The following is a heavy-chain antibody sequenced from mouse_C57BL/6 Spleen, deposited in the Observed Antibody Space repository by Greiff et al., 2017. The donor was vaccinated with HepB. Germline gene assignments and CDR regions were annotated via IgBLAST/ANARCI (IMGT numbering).Heavy chain of an antibody. V-gene: IGHV1-82*01. D-gene: IGHD1-1*01. J-gene: IGHJ3*01. CDR1: GYAFSSSW. Sequence: QVQLQQSGPELVKPGASVKISCKASGYAFSSSWMNWVKQRPGKGLEWIGRIYPGDGDTNYNGKFKGKATLTADKSSSTAYMQLSSLTSEDSAVYFCERSGYYGSSSWFAYWGQGTLVTVSA. CDR3: ERSGYYGSSSWFAY. CDR2: IYPGDGDT.